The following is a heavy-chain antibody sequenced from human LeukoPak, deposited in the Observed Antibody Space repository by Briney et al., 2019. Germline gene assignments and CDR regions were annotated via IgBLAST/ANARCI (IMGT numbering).Heavy chain of an antibody. J-gene: IGHJ4*02. CDR1: GYTFTSYY. CDR3: ARLPPDFDY. CDR2: LNPNSGDT. Sequence: GASVKVSCKASGYTFTSYYMHWVRQAPGQGLGWMGWLNPNSGDTNYAQKFQGRVTMTRDTSISTAYMELSRLRSDDTAVYYCARLPPDFDYWGQGTLVTVSS. V-gene: IGHV1-2*02.